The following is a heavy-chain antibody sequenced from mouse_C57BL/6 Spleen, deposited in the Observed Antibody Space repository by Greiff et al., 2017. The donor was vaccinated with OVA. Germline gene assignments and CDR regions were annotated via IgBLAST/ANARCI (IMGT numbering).Heavy chain of an antibody. CDR3: ARNGQLRLEMDY. D-gene: IGHD3-2*02. CDR1: GYTFTSYW. CDR2: IHPNSGST. Sequence: QVQLQQPGAELVKPGASVKLSCKASGYTFTSYWMHWVKQRPGQGLEWIGMIHPNSGSTNYNEKFKSKATLTVDKSSSTAYMQLSSLTSEDSAVYYCARNGQLRLEMDYWGQGTSVTVSS. V-gene: IGHV1-64*01. J-gene: IGHJ4*01.